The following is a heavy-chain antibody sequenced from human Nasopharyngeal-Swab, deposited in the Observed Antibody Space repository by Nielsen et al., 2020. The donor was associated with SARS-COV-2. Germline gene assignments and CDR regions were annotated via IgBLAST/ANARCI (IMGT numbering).Heavy chain of an antibody. D-gene: IGHD4-17*01. Sequence: GGSLRLSCAASGVTFSSYSMNWVRQAPGKGLEWVSYISSSSSTIYYADSVKGRFTISRDNAKNSLYLQMNSLRDEDTAVYYCASNDYGDEVVFDYWGQGTLVTVSS. J-gene: IGHJ4*02. V-gene: IGHV3-48*02. CDR2: ISSSSSTI. CDR1: GVTFSSYS. CDR3: ASNDYGDEVVFDY.